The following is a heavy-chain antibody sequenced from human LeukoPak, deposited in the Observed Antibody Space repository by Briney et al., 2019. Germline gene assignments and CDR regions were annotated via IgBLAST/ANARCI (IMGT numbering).Heavy chain of an antibody. Sequence: ASVKVSCKASGYTFTSYAMHWVRQAPGQRLEWMGWINAGNGNTKYSQKFQGRVTITRDTSASTAYMELSSLRSEDTAVYYCAREFGDYGDLPHYWGQGTLVTVSS. D-gene: IGHD4-17*01. J-gene: IGHJ4*02. CDR3: AREFGDYGDLPHY. V-gene: IGHV1-3*01. CDR1: GYTFTSYA. CDR2: INAGNGNT.